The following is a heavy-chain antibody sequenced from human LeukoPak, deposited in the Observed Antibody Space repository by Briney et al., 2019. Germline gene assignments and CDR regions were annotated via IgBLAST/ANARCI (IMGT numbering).Heavy chain of an antibody. Sequence: SETLSLTCAVYGGSFSGYYWTWIRQPPGKGLEWIGEINHSGSTNYNPSLKSRVTMSVDTSMNQFTLRLNSVTAADTAVYYCARAYDSGSYHSNWFESWGQGTLVIVSS. V-gene: IGHV4-34*01. J-gene: IGHJ5*01. CDR2: INHSGST. CDR3: ARAYDSGSYHSNWFES. D-gene: IGHD3-10*01. CDR1: GGSFSGYY.